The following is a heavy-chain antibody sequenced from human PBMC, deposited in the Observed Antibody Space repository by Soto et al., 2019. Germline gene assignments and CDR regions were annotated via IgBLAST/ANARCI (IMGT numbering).Heavy chain of an antibody. Sequence: EVQLLESGGGLVQPGGSLRLSCAASGFTFSSYAMSWFRQAPGKGLEWVSAISGSGGSTYYADSVKGRFTISRDNSKNTLYLQMNSLRAEDTAVYYCALGSSSSRRYYYYGMDVWGKGTKVTVSS. CDR1: GFTFSSYA. CDR3: ALGSSSSRRYYYYGMDV. D-gene: IGHD6-13*01. V-gene: IGHV3-23*01. CDR2: ISGSGGST. J-gene: IGHJ6*04.